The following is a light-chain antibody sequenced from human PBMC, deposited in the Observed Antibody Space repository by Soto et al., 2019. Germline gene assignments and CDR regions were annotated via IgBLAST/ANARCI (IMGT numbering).Light chain of an antibody. J-gene: IGKJ3*01. Sequence: EIVLTQSPGTLSLSPGDRATLSCRASQHVPSSSLAWYQQKPGQAPRLLIYGASSGATGVPDRFSGSGSGTDFTLTISRLEPVDFAVYYCQHYGISPFSFGPGTKVDV. CDR1: QHVPSSS. CDR2: GAS. CDR3: QHYGISPFS. V-gene: IGKV3-20*01.